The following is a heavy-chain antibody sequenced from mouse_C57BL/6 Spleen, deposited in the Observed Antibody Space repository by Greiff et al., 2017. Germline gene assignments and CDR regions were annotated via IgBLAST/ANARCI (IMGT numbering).Heavy chain of an antibody. CDR3: ARESNSYYYAMDY. J-gene: IGHJ4*01. Sequence: QVQLQQSGTELVKPGASVKLSCKASGYTFTSYWMHWVKQRPGQGLEWIGNINPSNGGTNYNEKFKSKATLTVDKSSSAAYMQLSSLASEDSAVYYCARESNSYYYAMDYWGQGTSVTVSS. V-gene: IGHV1-53*01. D-gene: IGHD2-5*01. CDR1: GYTFTSYW. CDR2: INPSNGGT.